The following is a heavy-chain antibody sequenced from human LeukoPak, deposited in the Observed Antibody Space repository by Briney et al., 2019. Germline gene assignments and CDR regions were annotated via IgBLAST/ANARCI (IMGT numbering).Heavy chain of an antibody. CDR1: GFTFSSYG. CDR3: AKDLTVPTWDYYYYGMDV. CDR2: ISYDGSNK. J-gene: IGHJ6*02. Sequence: GGSLRLSCAASGFTFSSYGMHWVRQAPGKGLEWVAVISYDGSNKYYADSVKGRFTISRDNSKNTLYLQMNSLRAEDTAVYYCAKDLTVPTWDYYYYGMDVWGQGTTVTVSS. V-gene: IGHV3-30*18. D-gene: IGHD4-17*01.